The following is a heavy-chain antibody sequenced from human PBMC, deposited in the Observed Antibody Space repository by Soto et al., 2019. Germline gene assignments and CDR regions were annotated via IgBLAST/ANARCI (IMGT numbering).Heavy chain of an antibody. V-gene: IGHV1-69*06. CDR2: IIPIFGTA. CDR1: GGTFSSYA. D-gene: IGHD6-19*01. CDR3: ARELRIAVAGLYFDY. Sequence: SVKVSCKASGGTFSSYAISWVRQAPGQGLEWMGGIIPIFGTANYAQKFQGRVTITADKSTSTAYMELSSLRSEDTAVYYCARELRIAVAGLYFDYWGQGTLVTVSS. J-gene: IGHJ4*02.